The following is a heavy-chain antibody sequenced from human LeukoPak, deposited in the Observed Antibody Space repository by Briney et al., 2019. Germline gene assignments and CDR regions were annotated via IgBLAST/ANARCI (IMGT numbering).Heavy chain of an antibody. Sequence: SETLSLTCAVSGYSISSGYYWGWIRQPPGKGLEWIGSIYHSGSTYYNPSLKSRVTISVDTSKNQFSLKLSSVTVADTAVYYCAREENGISVDYWGQGTLVTVSS. CDR3: AREENGISVDY. CDR2: IYHSGST. D-gene: IGHD1-26*01. CDR1: GYSISSGYY. V-gene: IGHV4-38-2*02. J-gene: IGHJ4*02.